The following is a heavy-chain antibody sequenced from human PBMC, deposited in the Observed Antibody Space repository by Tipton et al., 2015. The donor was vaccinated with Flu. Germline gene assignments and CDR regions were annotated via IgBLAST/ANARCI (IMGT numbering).Heavy chain of an antibody. CDR3: ARDEGVVNYYFGMDV. V-gene: IGHV3-7*01. Sequence: GSLRLSCAASGFTFSTFWMDWVRQAPGKGLEWVANINQDGSEKYYVDSVKGRFTISRDNSKKTLYLQMNNLRVEDTAIYYCARDEGVVNYYFGMDVWGQGTTVTVSS. CDR1: GFTFSTFW. J-gene: IGHJ6*02. CDR2: INQDGSEK.